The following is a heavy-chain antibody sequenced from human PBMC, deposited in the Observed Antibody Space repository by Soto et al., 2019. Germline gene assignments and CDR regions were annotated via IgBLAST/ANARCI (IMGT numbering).Heavy chain of an antibody. V-gene: IGHV1-69*01. CDR3: ATPSITIFGPPLGYYGMDV. J-gene: IGHJ6*02. CDR1: GGTFSSYA. Sequence: QVQLVQSGAEVKKPGSSVKVSCKASGGTFSSYAISWVRQAPGQGLEWMGGIIPIFGTANYAQKFQGRVTITADESTSTAYMELSSLRSEDTAVYYCATPSITIFGPPLGYYGMDVWGQGTTVTVSS. D-gene: IGHD3-3*01. CDR2: IIPIFGTA.